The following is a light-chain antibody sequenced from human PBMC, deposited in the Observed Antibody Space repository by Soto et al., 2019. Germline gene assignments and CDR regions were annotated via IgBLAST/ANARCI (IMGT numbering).Light chain of an antibody. CDR1: QSVSSH. J-gene: IGKJ4*01. Sequence: EIVLTQSPATLSLSPGERATLSCRASQSVSSHLAWYQQKPGQAPRLLMYDTSNRATGIPARFSGSGSGTDFTLTISGLEPEDVAVYYCQQRSNWPLTFGGGTKVEIK. CDR2: DTS. V-gene: IGKV3-11*01. CDR3: QQRSNWPLT.